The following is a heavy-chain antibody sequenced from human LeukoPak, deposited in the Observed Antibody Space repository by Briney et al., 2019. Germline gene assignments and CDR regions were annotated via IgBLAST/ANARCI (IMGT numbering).Heavy chain of an antibody. CDR3: AGRTSHTYNWNYVGSFDY. CDR2: IYHTGTT. V-gene: IGHV4-38-2*02. Sequence: KPSETLSLTCTVSGYSISSDYYWGWIRQPPGKGLEWVGSIYHTGTTYYNPSLKSRVTISVDTSKNQFSLKLSSVTAADTAVYYCAGRTSHTYNWNYVGSFDYWGQGTLVTVSS. CDR1: GYSISSDYY. J-gene: IGHJ4*02. D-gene: IGHD1-7*01.